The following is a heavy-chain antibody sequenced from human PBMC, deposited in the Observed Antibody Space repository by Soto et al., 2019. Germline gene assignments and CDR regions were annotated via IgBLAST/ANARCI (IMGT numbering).Heavy chain of an antibody. Sequence: QVQLQESGPGQVKPSETLSLTCTVSGASIINFFWSWLRQPPGKGLAWIAYLHNSGSSFHNPSLKSRVTMSLDTSKNQISLRLSAVTAADTAVYDCARHAEGPLLREGFDYWGQGALVTVSS. CDR3: ARHAEGPLLREGFDY. J-gene: IGHJ4*02. CDR1: GASIINFF. V-gene: IGHV4-59*08. D-gene: IGHD1-26*01. CDR2: LHNSGSS.